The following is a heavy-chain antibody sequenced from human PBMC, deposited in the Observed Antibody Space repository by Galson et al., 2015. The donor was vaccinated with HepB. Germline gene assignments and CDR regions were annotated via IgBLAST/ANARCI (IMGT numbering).Heavy chain of an antibody. CDR1: GDSVSSNSAA. J-gene: IGHJ5*02. D-gene: IGHD6-13*01. CDR3: ARDLGSSWSGYWFDP. CDR2: TYYRSKWYN. Sequence: CAISGDSVSSNSAAWNWIRQSPSRGLEWLGRTYYRSKWYNGYAVSVKSRITINPDTSKNQFSLQLNSVTPEDTAVYYCARDLGSSWSGYWFDPWGQGTLVTVSS. V-gene: IGHV6-1*01.